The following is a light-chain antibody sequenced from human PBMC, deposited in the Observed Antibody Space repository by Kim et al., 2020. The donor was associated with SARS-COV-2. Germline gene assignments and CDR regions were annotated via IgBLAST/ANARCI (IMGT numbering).Light chain of an antibody. CDR1: KS. CDR3: QVWDSDTDHQV. V-gene: IGLV3-21*04. CDR2: YDV. Sequence: KSVHWYQQRSGQAPLLVIYYDVDRPSGIPERFSGSNFGNTATLTINGVEAGDEADYYCQVWDSDTDHQVFGGGTQLTVL. J-gene: IGLJ2*01.